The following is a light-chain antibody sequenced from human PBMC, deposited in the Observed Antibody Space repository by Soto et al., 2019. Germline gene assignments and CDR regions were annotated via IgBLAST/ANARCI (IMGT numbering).Light chain of an antibody. V-gene: IGKV4-1*01. CDR2: WAS. J-gene: IGKJ4*01. Sequence: ILITQXXXXLXXXXXDRPTINXNSTHVVLYSSNNKNYLAWYQQKPGQSPKLLIYWASTRESGVPDRFSGSGSGTDFTLTISSLQAEDVAVYYCQQYYTTPLTFGGGTKVDIK. CDR3: QQYYTTPLT. CDR1: HVVLYSSNNKNY.